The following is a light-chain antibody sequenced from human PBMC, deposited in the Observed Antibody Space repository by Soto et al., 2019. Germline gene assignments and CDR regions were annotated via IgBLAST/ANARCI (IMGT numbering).Light chain of an antibody. CDR2: TAS. Sequence: TDAPSSLSANVGDRVTIPCRASQSVNSNLNWYQQMPGKAPQLLIYTASSLQSGVPSRFRGSGSGTDFTLTISSLQPEDSATYYCPQSYSAPLTSGGGTKVDI. CDR1: QSVNSN. V-gene: IGKV1-39*01. CDR3: PQSYSAPLT. J-gene: IGKJ4*01.